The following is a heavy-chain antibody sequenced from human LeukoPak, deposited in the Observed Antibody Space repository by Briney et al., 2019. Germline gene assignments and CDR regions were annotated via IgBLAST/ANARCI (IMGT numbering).Heavy chain of an antibody. CDR1: GGTFSSYA. CDR3: ATHPRFGELPHFDY. D-gene: IGHD3-10*01. CDR2: IIPIFGTA. J-gene: IGHJ4*02. V-gene: IGHV1-69*13. Sequence: ASVKVSCKASGGTFSSYAISWVRQAPGQGLEWMGGIIPIFGTANYAQKFQGRVTITADESTSTAYMELSSLRSEDTAVYYCATHPRFGELPHFDYWGQGTLVTVSS.